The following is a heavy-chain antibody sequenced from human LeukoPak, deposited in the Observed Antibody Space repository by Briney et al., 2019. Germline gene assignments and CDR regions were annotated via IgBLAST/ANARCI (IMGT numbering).Heavy chain of an antibody. CDR1: GYSISSSNW. D-gene: IGHD2-2*02. J-gene: IGHJ6*02. CDR3: ARTMSSSHTVYGMDV. Sequence: SDTLSLTCAVSGYSISSSNWWGWIRQPPGKGLEWIGYIYYSGSIYYNPSLKSRVTMSVGTSKNQFSLKLSSVTAVDTAVYYCARTMSSSHTVYGMDVWGQGTTVTVSS. V-gene: IGHV4-28*05. CDR2: IYYSGSI.